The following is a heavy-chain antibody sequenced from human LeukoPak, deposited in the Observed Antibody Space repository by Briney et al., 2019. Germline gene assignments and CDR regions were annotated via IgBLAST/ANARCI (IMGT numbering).Heavy chain of an antibody. CDR2: MNPNSGNT. D-gene: IGHD2-2*01. J-gene: IGHJ5*02. CDR1: GYTFTGYY. Sequence: ASVKVSCKASGYTFTGYYMHWARQAPGQGLEWMGWMNPNSGNTGYAQKFQGRVTITRNTSISTAYMELSSLRSEDTAVYYCARKVRRLKGGFDPWGQGTLVTVSS. V-gene: IGHV1-8*03. CDR3: ARKVRRLKGGFDP.